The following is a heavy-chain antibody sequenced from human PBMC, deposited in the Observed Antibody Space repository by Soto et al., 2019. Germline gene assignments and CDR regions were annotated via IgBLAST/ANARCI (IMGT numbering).Heavy chain of an antibody. V-gene: IGHV1-2*04. CDR2: INPNSGGT. D-gene: IGHD6-13*01. J-gene: IGHJ6*02. Sequence: ASVKVSCKASGYTFTGYYMHWVRQAPGQGLEWMGWINPNSGGTNYAQKFQGWVTMTRDTSISTAYMELSRLRSDDTAVYYCARGSRAAADYYYYYYGMAVWGQGTTVTVSS. CDR1: GYTFTGYY. CDR3: ARGSRAAADYYYYYYGMAV.